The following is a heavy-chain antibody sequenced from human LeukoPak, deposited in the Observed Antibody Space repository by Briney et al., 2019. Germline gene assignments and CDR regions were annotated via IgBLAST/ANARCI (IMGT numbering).Heavy chain of an antibody. CDR2: IKQDGSEK. Sequence: QTGGSLRLSCAASGFTFSRYWMSWVRQAPGKGLEWVANIKQDGSEKYYVDSVKGRFTISRDNAKNSLYLQMNSLRAEDTAVYYCARAKRRESNYYDSSGYDYWGQGTLVTVSS. CDR1: GFTFSRYW. CDR3: ARAKRRESNYYDSSGYDY. V-gene: IGHV3-7*01. D-gene: IGHD3-22*01. J-gene: IGHJ4*02.